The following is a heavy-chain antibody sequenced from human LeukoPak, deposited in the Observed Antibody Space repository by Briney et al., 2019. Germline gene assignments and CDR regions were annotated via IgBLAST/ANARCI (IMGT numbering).Heavy chain of an antibody. V-gene: IGHV4-59*01. CDR1: GGSISSYY. Sequence: SETLSLTCTVSGGSISSYYWSWIRQPPGKGLEWIGYIYYSGSTNYKPSLKSRVTISVDTSRNQFSLKLRSVNAADTAVYYCARHYGDYEEYMDVWGKGTAVTVSS. D-gene: IGHD4-17*01. J-gene: IGHJ6*03. CDR2: IYYSGST. CDR3: ARHYGDYEEYMDV.